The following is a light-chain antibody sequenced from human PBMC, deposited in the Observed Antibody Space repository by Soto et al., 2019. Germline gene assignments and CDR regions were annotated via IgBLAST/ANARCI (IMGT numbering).Light chain of an antibody. Sequence: QSVLTQPPSVSAAPGQKVTISCSGSRSNIGDNFVSWYQQLPGTAPKLLIYENNKRPSGIPDRFSGSKSGTSATLGTTGLQTGDEAEYYCRTWDRSLSWVFGTGTKVTVL. CDR3: RTWDRSLSWV. CDR1: RSNIGDNF. V-gene: IGLV1-51*01. J-gene: IGLJ1*01. CDR2: ENN.